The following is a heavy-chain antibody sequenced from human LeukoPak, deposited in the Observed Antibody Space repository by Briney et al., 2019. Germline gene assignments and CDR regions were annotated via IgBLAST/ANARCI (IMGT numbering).Heavy chain of an antibody. D-gene: IGHD1-1*01. J-gene: IGHJ4*02. CDR2: MYRGGSR. CDR1: GFTFSSYE. CDR3: AREGVYNSPFDS. V-gene: IGHV3-53*01. Sequence: GGSLRLSCAASGFTFSSYEMNWVRQAPGKGLEWVSVMYRGGSRDYADSVKGRFTISRDNSKNTLYLQMDSLRVEDTAIYYCAREGVYNSPFDSWGRGTLVTVSS.